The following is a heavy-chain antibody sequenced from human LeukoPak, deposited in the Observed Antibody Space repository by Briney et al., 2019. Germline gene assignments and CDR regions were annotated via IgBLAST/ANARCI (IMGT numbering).Heavy chain of an antibody. Sequence: ASVKVSSKASGYTFTSYYIHWVRQAPGQGLEWMGIINPSGVRTTYAQKFQGRVTMTRDTSTSTVYMELSSLRSEDTAVYYCARALGELGYYYGMDVWGQGTTVTVSS. CDR1: GYTFTSYY. D-gene: IGHD3-10*01. CDR3: ARALGELGYYYGMDV. J-gene: IGHJ6*02. CDR2: INPSGVRT. V-gene: IGHV1-46*01.